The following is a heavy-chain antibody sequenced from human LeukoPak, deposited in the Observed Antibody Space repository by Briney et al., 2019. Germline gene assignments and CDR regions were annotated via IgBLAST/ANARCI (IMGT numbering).Heavy chain of an antibody. J-gene: IGHJ4*02. V-gene: IGHV3-30*01. D-gene: IGHD3-3*01. CDR2: ISYDGSNK. CDR1: GFTFSSYA. CDR3: ARGLTIFGVAEPFDY. Sequence: GGSLRLSCAASGFTFSSYAMHWVRQAPGKGLEWVAVISYDGSNKYYADSVKGRFTISRDNSKNTLYLQMNSLRAEDTAVYYCARGLTIFGVAEPFDYWGQGTLVTVSS.